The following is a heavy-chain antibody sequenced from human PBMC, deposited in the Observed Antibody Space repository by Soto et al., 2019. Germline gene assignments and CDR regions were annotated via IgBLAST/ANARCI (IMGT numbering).Heavy chain of an antibody. CDR1: GFTVSDNY. CDR2: LYSGGRI. CDR3: VRSDRDYAYALNV. Sequence: EAQLVESGGGLIQPGGSLRLSCAASGFTVSDNYITWVRQAPGKGLEWVSLLYSGGRIYYADSVKGRFTISRDTSKATLYLPMKSLRTEDTAVYYCVRSDRDYAYALNVWGQGTTVTVSS. J-gene: IGHJ6*02. D-gene: IGHD3-16*01. V-gene: IGHV3-53*01.